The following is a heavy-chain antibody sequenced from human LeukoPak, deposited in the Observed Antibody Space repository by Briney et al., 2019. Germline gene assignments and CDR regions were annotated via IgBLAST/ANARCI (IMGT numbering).Heavy chain of an antibody. Sequence: GGSLRLSCAASGFTFSYYTMHWVRQAPGKGLEWVTVISYDGSNKYYADSVKGRFTVSRDNSKNTLYLQMDSLRAEDTAVYYCARVLNYYDSSGYYFSYWGQGTLVTVSS. CDR2: ISYDGSNK. J-gene: IGHJ4*02. CDR3: ARVLNYYDSSGYYFSY. V-gene: IGHV3-30-3*01. D-gene: IGHD3-22*01. CDR1: GFTFSYYT.